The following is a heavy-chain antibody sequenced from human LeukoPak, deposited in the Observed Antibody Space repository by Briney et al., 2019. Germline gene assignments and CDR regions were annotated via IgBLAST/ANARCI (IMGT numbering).Heavy chain of an antibody. CDR1: GFTFSTYG. Sequence: GRSLRLSCAASGFTFSTYGMHWVRQAPGKGLEWVAVISYDGSDKYYADSVKGRFTISRDNSKNTLYLQLNSLRAEDTAVYYCAKDSHDYPDYWGQGTLVTVSS. CDR2: ISYDGSDK. CDR3: AKDSHDYPDY. V-gene: IGHV3-30*18. J-gene: IGHJ4*02.